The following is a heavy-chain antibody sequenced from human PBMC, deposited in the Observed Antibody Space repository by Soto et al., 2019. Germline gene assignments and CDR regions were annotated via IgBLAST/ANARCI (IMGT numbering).Heavy chain of an antibody. V-gene: IGHV1-2*02. Sequence: ASVKVSCKASGYTFTGYYMHWVRQAPGQGLEWVGWINPNSGDTNYAQKFQGRVTMTRDTSISTAYMELSRLRSDDTAVYYCARVYDILRVYYFDYWGQGTLVTVSS. CDR3: ARVYDILRVYYFDY. CDR2: INPNSGDT. D-gene: IGHD3-9*01. J-gene: IGHJ4*02. CDR1: GYTFTGYY.